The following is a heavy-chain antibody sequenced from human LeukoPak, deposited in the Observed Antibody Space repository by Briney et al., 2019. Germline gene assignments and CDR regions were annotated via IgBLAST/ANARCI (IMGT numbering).Heavy chain of an antibody. CDR1: GFTFSSYA. Sequence: PGGSLRLSCAASGFTFSSYAMSWVRQAPGKGLEWVSAISGSGGSTSYADSVKGRFTISRDNSKKTLYLQMKSLRAEDTAVYYCAKDPGGYGDYLDYWGQGTLVTVSS. CDR3: AKDPGGYGDYLDY. D-gene: IGHD4-17*01. V-gene: IGHV3-23*01. CDR2: ISGSGGST. J-gene: IGHJ4*02.